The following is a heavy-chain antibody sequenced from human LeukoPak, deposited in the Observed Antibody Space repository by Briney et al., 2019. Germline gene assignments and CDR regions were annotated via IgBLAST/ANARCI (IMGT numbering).Heavy chain of an antibody. Sequence: PSETLSLTCTVSGGSISGYYWNWIRQPAGKGLEWIGRMYSSGSTYYNPSLKSRVTMSVDTSKNQFSLKLSSVTAADTAVYYCAREGLNIVTTIYYFDYWGQGILVTVSS. V-gene: IGHV4-4*07. J-gene: IGHJ4*02. CDR1: GGSISGYY. D-gene: IGHD5-12*01. CDR3: AREGLNIVTTIYYFDY. CDR2: MYSSGST.